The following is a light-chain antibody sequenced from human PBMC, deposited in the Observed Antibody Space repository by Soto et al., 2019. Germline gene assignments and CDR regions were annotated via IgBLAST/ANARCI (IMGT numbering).Light chain of an antibody. Sequence: EIVLTQSPGTLSLSPGETAALSCRASQNVDDSHLAWYQLRPGQAPRLLIYGASTRATGIPDRFSGSGSGRDFSLTIRGLKPDDFAVYYCQQYNNWPPITFGQGTRLEIK. CDR1: QNVDDSH. V-gene: IGKV3-20*01. CDR2: GAS. J-gene: IGKJ5*01. CDR3: QQYNNWPPIT.